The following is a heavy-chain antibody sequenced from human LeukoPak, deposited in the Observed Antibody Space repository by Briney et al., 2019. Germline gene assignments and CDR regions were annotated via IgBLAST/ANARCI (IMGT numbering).Heavy chain of an antibody. Sequence: PSETLSLTCTVYGGSFSGYYWSWIRQPPGKGLEWIGEINYSGSTNYNPSLKSRVTISVDTSKNQFSLKLSSVTAAYTAVYYCARGMTLTMVRGVIGPSWFDPRGQGTLVTVSS. CDR1: GGSFSGYY. J-gene: IGHJ5*02. CDR2: INYSGST. D-gene: IGHD3-10*01. V-gene: IGHV4-34*01. CDR3: ARGMTLTMVRGVIGPSWFDP.